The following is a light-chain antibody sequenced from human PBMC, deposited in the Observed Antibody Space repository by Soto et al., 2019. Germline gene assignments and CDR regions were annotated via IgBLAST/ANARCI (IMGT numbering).Light chain of an antibody. V-gene: IGKV1-8*01. CDR3: QQYHSYPHT. Sequence: AIRMTQSPSSLSASAGARVTITGPASQGISRWLAWYQQKPGKAPELLIYAESTLQTGVPARFSGSGYGTDFTLTISSVQPDDFATYYCQQYHSYPHTFGQGTKVDIK. J-gene: IGKJ1*01. CDR2: AES. CDR1: QGISRW.